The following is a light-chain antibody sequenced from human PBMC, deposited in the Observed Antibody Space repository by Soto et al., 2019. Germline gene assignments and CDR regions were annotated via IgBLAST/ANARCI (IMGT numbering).Light chain of an antibody. CDR3: QQTYSPPSIT. V-gene: IGKV1-39*01. Sequence: DIQMTQSPSSLSASVGDRVTITCRVSQSINTSLNWYQQQPGKAPKVLLYGASSLQGGVPSRFSGSGSGSDFTLTITSLQPEDFAIYYCQQTYSPPSITFGQGTRLDIK. CDR1: QSINTS. J-gene: IGKJ5*01. CDR2: GAS.